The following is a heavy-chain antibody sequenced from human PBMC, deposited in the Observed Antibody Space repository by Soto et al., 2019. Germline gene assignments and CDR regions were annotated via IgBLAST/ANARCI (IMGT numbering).Heavy chain of an antibody. Sequence: SQTLSLTCAISGDSVSSNSAAWNWIRQSPSRGLEWLGRTYFGSKWHYGYAVSVRSRITIKPDTSKNQFSLQLNSVTPEDTAVYYCARSDQWLATWGQGTLVTVSS. CDR1: GDSVSSNSAA. D-gene: IGHD6-19*01. CDR3: ARSDQWLAT. J-gene: IGHJ5*02. CDR2: TYFGSKWHY. V-gene: IGHV6-1*01.